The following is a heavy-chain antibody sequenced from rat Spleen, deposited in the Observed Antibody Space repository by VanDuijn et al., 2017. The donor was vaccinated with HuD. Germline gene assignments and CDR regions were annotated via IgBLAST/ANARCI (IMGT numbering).Heavy chain of an antibody. CDR1: GFSFSHYG. Sequence: EVQLVESGGGLVQPGRSMKLSCAASGFSFSHYGMHWIRQAPTKGLEWVASISPSGGRSHYRDSVKGRFTISRDNAKSTLCLQMDSLRSEDTATYYCATDGYYDGTYYSVYVMDAWGQGASVTVSS. CDR2: ISPSGGRS. D-gene: IGHD1-12*02. V-gene: IGHV5-19*01. CDR3: ATDGYYDGTYYSVYVMDA. J-gene: IGHJ4*01.